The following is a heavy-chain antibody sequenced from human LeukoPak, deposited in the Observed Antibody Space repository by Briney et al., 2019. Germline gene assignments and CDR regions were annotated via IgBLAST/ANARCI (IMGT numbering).Heavy chain of an antibody. CDR1: GYTFTGYY. Sequence: ASVMVSCKASGYTFTGYYIHWVRQAPGQGLEWMGWINPNSGGTNYAQKFQDRVTMTRDTSISTAYMELSSLRSEDTAVYYCARDWGKGDSGSYSVWGQGTLVTVSS. J-gene: IGHJ4*02. CDR3: ARDWGKGDSGSYSV. D-gene: IGHD1-26*01. CDR2: INPNSGGT. V-gene: IGHV1-2*02.